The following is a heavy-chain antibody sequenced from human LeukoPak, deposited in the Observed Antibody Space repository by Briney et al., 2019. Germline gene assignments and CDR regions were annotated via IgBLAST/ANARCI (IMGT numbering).Heavy chain of an antibody. CDR2: INSDGSST. V-gene: IGHV3-74*01. J-gene: IGHJ5*02. CDR1: GFTFNSYW. D-gene: IGHD2-8*01. Sequence: GGSLRLSCAASGFTFNSYWMHWVRQAPGKGLVWVSRINSDGSSTSYADSVKGRFTISRDNAKNTLYLQMNSLRAEDTAVYYCAGSMAHNWFDPWGQGTLVTVSS. CDR3: AGSMAHNWFDP.